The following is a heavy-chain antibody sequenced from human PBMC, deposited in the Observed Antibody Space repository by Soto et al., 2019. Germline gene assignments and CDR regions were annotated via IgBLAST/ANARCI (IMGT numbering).Heavy chain of an antibody. Sequence: SETLSLTCTVSGDSITSNSYFWAWIRQPPGKGLEWIGYIYYSGSTYYNPSLKSRVTISVDTSKNQFSLKLSSVTAADTAVYYCARESHGYDSSGYSWAFEIWGQGTMVIVSS. CDR1: GDSITSNSYF. J-gene: IGHJ3*02. D-gene: IGHD3-22*01. CDR3: ARESHGYDSSGYSWAFEI. CDR2: IYYSGST. V-gene: IGHV4-30-4*08.